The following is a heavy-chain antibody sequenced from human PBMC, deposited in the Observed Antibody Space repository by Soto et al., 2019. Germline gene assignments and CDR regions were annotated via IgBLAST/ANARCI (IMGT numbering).Heavy chain of an antibody. V-gene: IGHV4-30-4*01. D-gene: IGHD3-9*01. CDR3: ASILRYFDWLSGGGYYYGLDV. Sequence: QVQLQESGPGLVKPSQTLSLTCTVSGGSISSDDYYWSWIRQPPGKGLEWIGYIYHSGRTYYNPSLKSRMTISVDTSKNHFSLRLGSVTAADTAVYYCASILRYFDWLSGGGYYYGLDVWGQGATVTVSS. CDR1: GGSISSDDYY. J-gene: IGHJ6*02. CDR2: IYHSGRT.